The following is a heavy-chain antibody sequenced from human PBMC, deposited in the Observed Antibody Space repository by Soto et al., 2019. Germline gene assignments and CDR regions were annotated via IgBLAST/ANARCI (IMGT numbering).Heavy chain of an antibody. V-gene: IGHV3-74*01. CDR3: VRGGSGRYYMDV. CDR2: INTDASRT. J-gene: IGHJ6*03. Sequence: EVQLVESGGGLVQPGGSLRRSCAASGFTFSSYWIHWVRQGPGKGLVWVSRINTDASRTNYADSVKGRFTISRDNAKNTVYLQVNSLRDEDTALYFCVRGGSGRYYMDVWGKGTTVTVSS. CDR1: GFTFSSYW. D-gene: IGHD3-10*01.